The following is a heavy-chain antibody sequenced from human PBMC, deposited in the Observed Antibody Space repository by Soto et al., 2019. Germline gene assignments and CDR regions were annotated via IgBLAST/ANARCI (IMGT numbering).Heavy chain of an antibody. CDR1: GFTFSSDA. J-gene: IGHJ6*02. V-gene: IGHV3-30-3*01. CDR2: ISYAGTNK. CDR3: ARTRRRNTYCMDV. Sequence: RGSLRLSCAASGFTFSSDAMTWVRQAPGKGLEWVALISYAGTNKYYADSVKGRFTISRDNSKNTLYLQMNSLRAEDTAIYYCARTRRRNTYCMDVCDPGPKGTVSS.